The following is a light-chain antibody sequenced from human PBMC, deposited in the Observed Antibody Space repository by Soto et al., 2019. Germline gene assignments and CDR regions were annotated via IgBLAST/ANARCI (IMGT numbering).Light chain of an antibody. J-gene: IGKJ1*01. CDR3: QQYSTYAT. Sequence: IQMTQSPSTLSASVGDRVSITCRASQSVSSWLAWYQQKPGKAPKLLIYDASGLESGVPSRFSGSGSGTEFTLTISSLQPDDFATYYCQQYSTYATFGQGTKVDIK. CDR2: DAS. CDR1: QSVSSW. V-gene: IGKV1-5*01.